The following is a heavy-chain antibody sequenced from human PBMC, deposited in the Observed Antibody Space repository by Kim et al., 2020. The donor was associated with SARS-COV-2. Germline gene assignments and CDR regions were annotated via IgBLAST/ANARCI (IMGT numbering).Heavy chain of an antibody. CDR1: GFTFDDYA. V-gene: IGHV3-9*01. J-gene: IGHJ4*01. D-gene: IGHD4-17*01. CDR3: AKDMGRVTTAYYFDY. CDR2: ISWNSGSI. Sequence: GGSLRLSCAASGFTFDDYAMHWVRQAPGKGLEWVSGISWNSGSIGYADSVKGRFTISRDNAKNSLYLQMNSLRAEDTALYYCAKDMGRVTTAYYFDYWGHGTLVTVSS.